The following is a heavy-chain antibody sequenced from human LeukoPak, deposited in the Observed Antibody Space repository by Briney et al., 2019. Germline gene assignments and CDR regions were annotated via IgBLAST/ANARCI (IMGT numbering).Heavy chain of an antibody. Sequence: KPSQTLSLTCTVSGGSISGANYYWTWIRQPAGKGLEWIGRIYTSGSTHYNPSLKSRVTISVDTSKNQFSLKMSSVTAADTAVYFCARGGPPGYYYDYYMDVWGKGTTVTISS. V-gene: IGHV4-61*02. CDR2: IYTSGST. CDR1: GGSISGANYY. J-gene: IGHJ6*03. CDR3: ARGGPPGYYYDYYMDV.